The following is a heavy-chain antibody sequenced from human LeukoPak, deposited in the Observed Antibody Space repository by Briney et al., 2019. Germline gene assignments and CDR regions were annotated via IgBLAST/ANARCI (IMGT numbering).Heavy chain of an antibody. J-gene: IGHJ4*02. CDR1: GGTFSSYA. D-gene: IGHD2-21*02. CDR3: ARVPLAYCGGDCYLFDY. CDR2: IIPIFGTA. V-gene: IGHV1-69*01. Sequence: GSSVKVSCKASGGTFSSYAISWVRQAPGQGLEWMGGIIPIFGTANYAQKFQGRVTITADESTSTAYMELSGLRSEDTAVYYCARVPLAYCGGDCYLFDYWGQGTLVTVSS.